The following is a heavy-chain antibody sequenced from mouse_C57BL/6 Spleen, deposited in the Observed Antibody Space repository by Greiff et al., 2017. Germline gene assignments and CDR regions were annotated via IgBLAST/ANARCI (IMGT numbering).Heavy chain of an antibody. CDR1: GYTFTDYY. CDR3: ARYDYDPGFAY. V-gene: IGHV1-26*01. Sequence: EVQLQQSGPELVKPGASVKISCKASGYTFTDYYMNWVKQSHGKSLEWIGDINPNNGGTSYNQKFKGKATLTVDKSSSTAYMELRSLTSEDSAVYYCARYDYDPGFAYWGQGTLVTVSA. J-gene: IGHJ3*01. D-gene: IGHD2-4*01. CDR2: INPNNGGT.